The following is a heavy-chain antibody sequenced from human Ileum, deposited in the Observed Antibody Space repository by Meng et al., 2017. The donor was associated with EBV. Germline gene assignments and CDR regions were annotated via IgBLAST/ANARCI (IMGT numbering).Heavy chain of an antibody. Sequence: QVRLVQSAAEVTTPETSLKVSCKVSAYTFACYYMHWVRQAPGQGLKWMGLINPNSGGANYEQKFQGRVTMTRDTSIGTAYIELSRLRSDDTAVYYCAIAIYSGSPEHWGQGTLVTVAS. CDR1: AYTFACYY. D-gene: IGHD6-13*01. CDR3: AIAIYSGSPEH. V-gene: IGHV1-2*06. J-gene: IGHJ1*01. CDR2: INPNSGGA.